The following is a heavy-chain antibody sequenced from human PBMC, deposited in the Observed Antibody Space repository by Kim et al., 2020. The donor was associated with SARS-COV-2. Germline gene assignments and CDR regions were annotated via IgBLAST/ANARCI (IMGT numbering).Heavy chain of an antibody. CDR2: INHSGST. J-gene: IGHJ4*02. CDR1: GGSFSGYY. CDR3: ARSGYSGSDHQLYFEY. Sequence: SETLSLTCAIYGGSFSGYYWNWIRQPPGKGLEWIGEINHSGSTNYNPSLKSRVTISVDTSKNQFFLKLRSVTAADTAVFYCARSGYSGSDHQLYFEYWGQGTLVTVSS. V-gene: IGHV4-34*01. D-gene: IGHD6-13*01.